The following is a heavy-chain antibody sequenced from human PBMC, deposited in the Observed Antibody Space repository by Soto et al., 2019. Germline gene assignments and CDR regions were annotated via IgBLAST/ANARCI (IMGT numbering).Heavy chain of an antibody. V-gene: IGHV1-69*12. CDR3: ASSAMDHYYYGMDV. J-gene: IGHJ6*02. D-gene: IGHD5-18*01. Sequence: QVKLVQSGAEVKKPGSSVKVSCKASGGTFSSYAISWVRQAPGQGLEWMGGIIPIFGTANYAQKFQGRVTINADESASTAYMELSSLRSEDTAVYYCASSAMDHYYYGMDVWGQGTTVTVSS. CDR2: IIPIFGTA. CDR1: GGTFSSYA.